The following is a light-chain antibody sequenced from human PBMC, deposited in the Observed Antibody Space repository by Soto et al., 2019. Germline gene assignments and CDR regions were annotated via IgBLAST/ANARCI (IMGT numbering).Light chain of an antibody. CDR3: SSYTSSSTLDVV. J-gene: IGLJ2*01. CDR1: SSDVGGYNY. Sequence: QSALTQPASVSGSPGPSITISCTGTSSDVGGYNYVSWYQQHPGKAPKLMIYEVSNRPSGVSNRFSGSKSGNTASLTISGLQAEDEADYCCSSYTSSSTLDVVFGGGTKQTVL. V-gene: IGLV2-14*01. CDR2: EVS.